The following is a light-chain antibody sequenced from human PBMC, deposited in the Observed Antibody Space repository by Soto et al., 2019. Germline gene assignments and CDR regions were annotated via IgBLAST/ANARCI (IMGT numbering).Light chain of an antibody. Sequence: DIQMIQSPSTLSASLGDRVTITCRASQSISSWLAWYQPKPGKTPKLLIYKASSLESGAPSRLSGSGSGTEFTLPIRSLQPDDFATYYCQQYKSYETFGQGTKVDIK. V-gene: IGKV1-5*03. CDR2: KAS. CDR1: QSISSW. CDR3: QQYKSYET. J-gene: IGKJ1*01.